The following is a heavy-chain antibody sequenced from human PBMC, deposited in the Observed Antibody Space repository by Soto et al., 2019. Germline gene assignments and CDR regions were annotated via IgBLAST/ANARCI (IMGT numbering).Heavy chain of an antibody. D-gene: IGHD3-9*01. V-gene: IGHV4-4*02. J-gene: IGHJ5*02. CDR2: IYHSGST. CDR3: ARGHILTGYYP. Sequence: QVQLQEAGPGLVKPSGTLSLTCAVSSGSISSSNWWSWVRQPPGKGLEWIGEIYHSGSTNYNPSLKSRGTISVDKSKNQFSLKLISVTAADTAVYYCARGHILTGYYPWGQGTLVTVSS. CDR1: SGSISSSNW.